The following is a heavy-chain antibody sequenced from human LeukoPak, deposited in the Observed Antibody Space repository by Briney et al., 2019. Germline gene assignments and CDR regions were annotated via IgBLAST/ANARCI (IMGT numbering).Heavy chain of an antibody. CDR1: GFSFSSYW. V-gene: IGHV3-74*01. J-gene: IGHJ3*02. CDR3: GRDKYGGNSNAFDI. CDR2: IGTDGSST. Sequence: GGFLRLSCAASGFSFSSYWMHWVRQVPGKGLVWVSRIGTDGSSTTYADYVKGRFTISRDNAKNTLFLQMNSLRAEDTAVYYCGRDKYGGNSNAFDIWGQGTLVTVSS. D-gene: IGHD4-23*01.